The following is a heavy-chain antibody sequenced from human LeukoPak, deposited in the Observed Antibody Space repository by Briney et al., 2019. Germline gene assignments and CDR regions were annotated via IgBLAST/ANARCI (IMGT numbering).Heavy chain of an antibody. Sequence: SETLSLTCTVSGGSISSYYWSWLRQPPGKGLEWIGYIYYSGSTNYNPSLKSRVTISVDTSKNQFSLKLSSVTAADTAVYYCAGGDESRFDYWGQGTLVTVSS. CDR2: IYYSGST. D-gene: IGHD3-16*01. V-gene: IGHV4-59*01. CDR3: AGGDESRFDY. J-gene: IGHJ4*02. CDR1: GGSISSYY.